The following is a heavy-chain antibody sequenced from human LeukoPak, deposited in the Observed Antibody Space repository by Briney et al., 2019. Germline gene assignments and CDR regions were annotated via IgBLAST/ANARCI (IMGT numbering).Heavy chain of an antibody. CDR1: GYTFTSYG. Sequence: GASVKVSCEASGYTFTSYGISWVRQAPGQGLEWMGWISAYNGNTNYAQKLQGRVTMTTDTSTSTAYMELRSLRSDDTAVYYCARYIVVVPAATPMDVWGQGTTVTVSS. CDR2: ISAYNGNT. V-gene: IGHV1-18*01. J-gene: IGHJ6*02. D-gene: IGHD2-2*01. CDR3: ARYIVVVPAATPMDV.